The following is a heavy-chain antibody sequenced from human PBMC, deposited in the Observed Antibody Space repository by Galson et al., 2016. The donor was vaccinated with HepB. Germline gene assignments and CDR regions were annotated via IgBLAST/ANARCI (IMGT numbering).Heavy chain of an antibody. D-gene: IGHD2-2*01. CDR2: IYYSGSN. CDR1: GGSISSGGYY. V-gene: IGHV4-31*03. J-gene: IGHJ2*01. Sequence: TLSLTCTVSGGSISSGGYYWNWIRQHPGKGLEWIGNIYYSGSNYSDPFLKSRVTISVDTSKNQFSLKLSSVTAADTAVYHCARGGTSRGIWYFDLWGRGTLVTVSS. CDR3: ARGGTSRGIWYFDL.